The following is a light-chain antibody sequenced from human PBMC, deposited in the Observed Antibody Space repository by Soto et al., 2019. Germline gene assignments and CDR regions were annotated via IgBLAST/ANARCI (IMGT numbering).Light chain of an antibody. CDR2: GAS. CDR1: QSVRSH. J-gene: IGKJ1*01. V-gene: IGKV1-39*01. Sequence: DIQMTQSPSSLSASVGDRVTITCRASQSVRSHLNWFQQKPGKAPDLLIYGASTLQFGVPSRFSGSGSGTDFILTISNLQPEDFAIYYCQQSFRTPRTFDQGTKVEIK. CDR3: QQSFRTPRT.